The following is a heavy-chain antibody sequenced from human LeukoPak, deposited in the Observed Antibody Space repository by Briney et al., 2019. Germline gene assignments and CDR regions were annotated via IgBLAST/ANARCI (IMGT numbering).Heavy chain of an antibody. CDR3: ARGLSSGWYSARGY. Sequence: ASVKVSCKASGYTFTSYDINWVRQATGQGLEWMGWMNPNSGNTGYAQKFQGRVTMTRNISISTAYMELSSLRSEDTAVYYCARGLSSGWYSARGYWGQGTLVTVSS. V-gene: IGHV1-8*01. CDR1: GYTFTSYD. J-gene: IGHJ4*02. CDR2: MNPNSGNT. D-gene: IGHD6-19*01.